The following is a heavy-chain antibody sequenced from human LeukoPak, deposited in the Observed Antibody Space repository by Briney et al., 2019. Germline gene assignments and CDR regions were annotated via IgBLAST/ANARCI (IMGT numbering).Heavy chain of an antibody. D-gene: IGHD6-6*01. CDR2: IYYSGST. CDR3: ARSIAARREVDY. Sequence: ASETLSLTCTVSGGSISSYYWSWIRQPPGKGLEWIGYIYYSGSTNYNPSLKSRVTISVDTSKNQFSLELSSVTAADTAVYYCARSIAARREVDYWGQGTLVTVSS. CDR1: GGSISSYY. V-gene: IGHV4-59*08. J-gene: IGHJ4*02.